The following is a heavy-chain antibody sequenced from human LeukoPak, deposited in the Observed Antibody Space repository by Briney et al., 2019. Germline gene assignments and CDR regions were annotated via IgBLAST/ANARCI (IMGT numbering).Heavy chain of an antibody. CDR2: ISGSGGST. CDR1: GFTFSSYA. J-gene: IGHJ3*02. D-gene: IGHD3-22*01. Sequence: GGSLRLSCAASGFTFSSYAMSWVRQAPGKGLEWVSAISGSGGSTYYADSVKGRFTISRDNSKNTLYLQMNSLRAEDTAVYYCAKGAGYDSSGYPDAFDIWGQGTMVTVSS. V-gene: IGHV3-23*01. CDR3: AKGAGYDSSGYPDAFDI.